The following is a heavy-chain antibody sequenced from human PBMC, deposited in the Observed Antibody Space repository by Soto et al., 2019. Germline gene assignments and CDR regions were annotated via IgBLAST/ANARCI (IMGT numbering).Heavy chain of an antibody. Sequence: QAQLVESGGGVVQPGRSLRLSCAASGFTLKSYGIHWVRQAPGKGLEWVTVISYDGRDKHYADSVKGRFTISRDDSKNTLYLQMNSLRADDTAVYYCAKDFDIGGAAYYFDYWGQGTLVTVSS. V-gene: IGHV3-30*18. D-gene: IGHD3-16*01. J-gene: IGHJ4*02. CDR3: AKDFDIGGAAYYFDY. CDR2: ISYDGRDK. CDR1: GFTLKSYG.